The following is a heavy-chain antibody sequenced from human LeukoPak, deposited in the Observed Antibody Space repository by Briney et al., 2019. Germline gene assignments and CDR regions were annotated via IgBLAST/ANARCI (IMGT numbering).Heavy chain of an antibody. J-gene: IGHJ5*02. CDR2: IYTSGST. CDR3: AKGGKSWFDP. CDR1: GYSISSGYY. Sequence: TSETLSLTCTVSGYSISSGYYWGWIRPPAGKGLEWIGRIYTSGSTNYNPSLKSRVTMSVDTSKNQFSLKLSSVTAADTAVYYCAKGGKSWFDPWGQGTLVTVSS. D-gene: IGHD3-16*01. V-gene: IGHV4-4*07.